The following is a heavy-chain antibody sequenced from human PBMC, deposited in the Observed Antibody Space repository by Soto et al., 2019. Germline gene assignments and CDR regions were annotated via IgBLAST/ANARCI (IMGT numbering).Heavy chain of an antibody. Sequence: QVQLQESGPGLVKPSQTLSLTCTVSGGSISSGGYYWSWIRQHPGKGLEWIGYIYYSGSTYYNPSLKSRGTISVDTSKNQVSLKLSSVTAADTAVYYCARESVVVPAETGWGYYYYYMDVWGKGTTVTVSS. CDR1: GGSISSGGYY. CDR2: IYYSGST. V-gene: IGHV4-31*03. D-gene: IGHD2-2*01. CDR3: ARESVVVPAETGWGYYYYYMDV. J-gene: IGHJ6*03.